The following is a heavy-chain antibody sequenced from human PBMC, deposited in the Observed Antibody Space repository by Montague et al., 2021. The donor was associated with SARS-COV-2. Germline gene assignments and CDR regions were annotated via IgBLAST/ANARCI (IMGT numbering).Heavy chain of an antibody. CDR2: IYYSWST. V-gene: IGHV4-59*01. Sequence: SESLSLTCTVSGGSISSYYWSWIRQPPGKGLEWIGYIYYSWSTNYNPSLKSRVTISVDTSKKQFSLKLSSVTAADTAVYYCAWAGRVRFLEYGMDVWGQGTTVTVSS. CDR3: AWAGRVRFLEYGMDV. J-gene: IGHJ6*02. D-gene: IGHD3-3*01. CDR1: GGSISSYY.